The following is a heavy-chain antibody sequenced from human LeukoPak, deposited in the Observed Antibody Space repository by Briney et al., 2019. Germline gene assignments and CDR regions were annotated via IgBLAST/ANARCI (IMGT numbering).Heavy chain of an antibody. D-gene: IGHD3-22*01. J-gene: IGHJ4*02. CDR3: ASPPSGYYDSSGYYVY. CDR2: IIPILGIA. CDR1: GDTLTELS. V-gene: IGHV1-69*02. Sequence: SVKVSCKVSGDTLTELSMHWVRQAPGQGLEWMGRIIPILGIANYAQKFQGRVTITADKSTSTAYMELSSLRSEDTAVYYCASPPSGYYDSSGYYVYWGQGTLVTVSS.